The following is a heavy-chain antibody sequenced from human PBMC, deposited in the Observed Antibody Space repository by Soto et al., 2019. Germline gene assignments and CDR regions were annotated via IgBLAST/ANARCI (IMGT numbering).Heavy chain of an antibody. CDR2: IYSSGNT. Sequence: QVHLQESGPGLVKPSETLSLTCSVSGGTISGYYWTWIRQPAGKGLEWIGRIYSSGNTKYNPSRQSRVTMSLDTSNNQFSLRLTSVTAADTAVYYCARGQRFSDWFDPWGQGTLVTVSS. CDR3: ARGQRFSDWFDP. D-gene: IGHD3-3*01. J-gene: IGHJ5*02. CDR1: GGTISGYY. V-gene: IGHV4-4*07.